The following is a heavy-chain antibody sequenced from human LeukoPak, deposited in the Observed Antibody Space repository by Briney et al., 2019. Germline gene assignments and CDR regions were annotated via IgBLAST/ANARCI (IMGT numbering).Heavy chain of an antibody. CDR3: AKDEFVASDFTGAFDI. V-gene: IGHV3-9*03. Sequence: GGSLRLSCAASGFTFDDYAMHWVRQAPGKGLEWGSGISWNSGSIGYADSVKGRFTISRDNAKNSLFLQMNSLRAEDMALYYCAKDEFVASDFTGAFDIWGQGTMVTVSS. D-gene: IGHD2-8*02. CDR1: GFTFDDYA. CDR2: ISWNSGSI. J-gene: IGHJ3*02.